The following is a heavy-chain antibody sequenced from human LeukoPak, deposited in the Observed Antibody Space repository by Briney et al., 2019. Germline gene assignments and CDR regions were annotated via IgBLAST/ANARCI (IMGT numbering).Heavy chain of an antibody. CDR1: GGSISSYY. Sequence: SETLSLTCTVSGGSISSYYWSCIRQPPGKGLEWIGYIYYSGSTNYNPSLKSRVTISVDTSKNQFSLKLSSVTAADTAVYYCARLSGPYSSGWYGVNYFDYWGQGTLVTVSS. CDR3: ARLSGPYSSGWYGVNYFDY. D-gene: IGHD6-19*01. CDR2: IYYSGST. J-gene: IGHJ4*02. V-gene: IGHV4-59*08.